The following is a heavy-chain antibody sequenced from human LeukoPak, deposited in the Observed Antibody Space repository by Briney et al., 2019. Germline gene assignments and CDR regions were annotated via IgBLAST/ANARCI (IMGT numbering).Heavy chain of an antibody. D-gene: IGHD3-10*01. CDR3: AKDYYGSGRRRPYFDY. Sequence: TGGSLRLSCAASGFNFVNTWMHWVRQAPGKGLVWVARIKNDGSGIIYADSVEGRFTISRDNSKNTLYLQMNSLRAEDTAVYYCAKDYYGSGRRRPYFDYWGQGTLVTVSS. V-gene: IGHV3-74*01. CDR1: GFNFVNTW. J-gene: IGHJ4*02. CDR2: IKNDGSGI.